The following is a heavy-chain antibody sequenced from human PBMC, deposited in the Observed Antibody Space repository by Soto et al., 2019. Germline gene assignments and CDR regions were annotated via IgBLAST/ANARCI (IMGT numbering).Heavy chain of an antibody. CDR2: IIPIFGTA. CDR1: GGTFSSYA. Sequence: GASVKVSCKASGGTFSSYAISWVRQAPGQGLEWMGGIIPIFGTANYAQKFQGRVTMTRDTSTSTAYMDLRSLRSDDTAVYYCAREYCSSASCYGPDFWGQGTLVTVSS. V-gene: IGHV1-69*05. J-gene: IGHJ4*02. CDR3: AREYCSSASCYGPDF. D-gene: IGHD2-2*01.